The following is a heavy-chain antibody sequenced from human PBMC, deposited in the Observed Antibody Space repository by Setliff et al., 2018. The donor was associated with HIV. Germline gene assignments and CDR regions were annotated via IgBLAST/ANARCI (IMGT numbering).Heavy chain of an antibody. J-gene: IGHJ4*02. CDR3: TTGLPLFCSGGSCLFDF. V-gene: IGHV1-24*01. Sequence: GASVKVSCKVSGFTLTELSMHWVRQAPGKGLEWVGSFNPEDGKTIYAQKFQGRVTMIEDTSTDTAYMELSSLRSEDTAVYYCTTGLPLFCSGGSCLFDFWGQGTLVTVSS. CDR1: GFTLTELS. CDR2: FNPEDGKT. D-gene: IGHD2-15*01.